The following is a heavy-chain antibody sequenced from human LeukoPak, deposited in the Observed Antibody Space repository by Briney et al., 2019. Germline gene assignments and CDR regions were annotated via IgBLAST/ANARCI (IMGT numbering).Heavy chain of an antibody. CDR3: ARENDYGDYLGYRLGFDY. CDR2: INPSGGST. D-gene: IGHD4-17*01. Sequence: GASVKVSCKASGYTFTSYYMHWVRQAPGQGLEWMGIINPSGGSTSYAQKFQGRVTMTRDMSTSTVYMELSSLRSEDTAVYYCARENDYGDYLGYRLGFDYWGQGTLVTVSS. CDR1: GYTFTSYY. J-gene: IGHJ4*02. V-gene: IGHV1-46*01.